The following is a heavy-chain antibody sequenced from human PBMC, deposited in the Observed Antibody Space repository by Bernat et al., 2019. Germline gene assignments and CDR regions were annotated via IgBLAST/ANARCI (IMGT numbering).Heavy chain of an antibody. CDR2: IYWDDDK. J-gene: IGHJ3*01. D-gene: IGHD3-16*01. V-gene: IGHV2-5*02. CDR3: AHIEITFGGVQRVDAFDF. CDR1: GFSLTTSGVG. Sequence: QITLKESGPTLVKPTQTLTLTCTFSGFSLTTSGVGVGWIRQPPGEALDWLAVIYWDDDKRYSPSLRSRLTITKDISRNQVVLTMTNMDPLDTATYFCAHIEITFGGVQRVDAFDFWGQGTIVTVSS.